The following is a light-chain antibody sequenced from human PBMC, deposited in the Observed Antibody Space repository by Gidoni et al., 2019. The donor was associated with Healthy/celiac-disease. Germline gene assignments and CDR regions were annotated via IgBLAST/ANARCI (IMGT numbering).Light chain of an antibody. CDR2: DAS. J-gene: IGKJ4*01. V-gene: IGKV3-11*01. CDR3: QQSSNPLT. Sequence: EIVLTQSPPTLSLSPGVRATLSCRASQSVSRYLDWYQQKPGQAPRLLISDASNRATGTPARFSGSGSGTDFTLTIRSLEAEEFAVYYWQQSSNPLTFGGGTKVEIK. CDR1: QSVSRY.